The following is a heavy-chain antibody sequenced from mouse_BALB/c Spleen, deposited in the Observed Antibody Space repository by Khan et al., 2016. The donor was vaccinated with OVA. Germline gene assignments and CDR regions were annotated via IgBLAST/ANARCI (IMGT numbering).Heavy chain of an antibody. CDR1: GYTFTDFN. Sequence: EVQLQESGPDLVKPGASVRISCKTSGYTFTDFNLDWVKQSHGKSLEWIGYIFPNNGDTGYNQKFKTKATLTVDSSSSTAYMELRSLTSEDSAVYYCSGSGYGSFAYWGQGTLVTVSA. V-gene: IGHV1S29*02. CDR2: IFPNNGDT. J-gene: IGHJ3*01. D-gene: IGHD1-2*01. CDR3: SGSGYGSFAY.